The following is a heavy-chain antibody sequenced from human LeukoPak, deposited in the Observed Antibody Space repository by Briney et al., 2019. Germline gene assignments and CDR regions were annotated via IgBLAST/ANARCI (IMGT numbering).Heavy chain of an antibody. D-gene: IGHD5-18*01. CDR2: ITGAGSST. Sequence: SGGSLRLSCAASGFTFKSCGMTWVRQVPGKGLEWVSSITGAGSSTKYADSVSGRFTISRDNSKNTLSLQMTGLRAEDTAVYYCARKVAVAMDLDYWGQGTLVTVSS. J-gene: IGHJ4*02. CDR3: ARKVAVAMDLDY. CDR1: GFTFKSCG. V-gene: IGHV3-23*01.